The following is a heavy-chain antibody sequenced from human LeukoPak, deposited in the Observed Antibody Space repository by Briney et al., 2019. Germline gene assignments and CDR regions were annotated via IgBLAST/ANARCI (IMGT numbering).Heavy chain of an antibody. Sequence: GGSLRLSCAASGFTFSSYAMSWVRQAPGKGLEWVSTISGSGGSTYYADSVKGRLTISRDNSKNTLYLQMNSLRAEDTAVYYCAKDRYRRFLDWFHSDYYYYGMDVWGQGTMVTVSS. D-gene: IGHD3/OR15-3a*01. CDR1: GFTFSSYA. CDR3: AKDRYRRFLDWFHSDYYYYGMDV. V-gene: IGHV3-23*01. CDR2: ISGSGGST. J-gene: IGHJ6*02.